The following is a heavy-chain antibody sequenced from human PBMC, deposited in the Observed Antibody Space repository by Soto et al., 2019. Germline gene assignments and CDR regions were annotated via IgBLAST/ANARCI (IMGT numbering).Heavy chain of an antibody. CDR2: ISGTSPST. J-gene: IGHJ4*02. V-gene: IGHV3-23*01. D-gene: IGHD2-15*01. CDR3: ATRIVGVEY. Sequence: EVQLLESGGGLVQPGGSLRLSCAASGFTFIAYAMSWVRQAPGRGLEWVSAISGTSPSTYYADSVQGRFSISTDSSRKTLFLQMNTLGAEDTAVYFCATRIVGVEYWGQGTLVTVSS. CDR1: GFTFIAYA.